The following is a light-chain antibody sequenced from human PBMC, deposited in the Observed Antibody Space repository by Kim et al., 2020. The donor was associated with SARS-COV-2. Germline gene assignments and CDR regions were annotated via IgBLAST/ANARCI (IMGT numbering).Light chain of an antibody. V-gene: IGLV3-19*01. J-gene: IGLJ2*01. CDR3: NSRDKSGDHVV. CDR2: GKN. CDR1: SRRTYY. Sequence: ALGQTVRMTCQEDSRRTYYASWYQQKPGQAPILVINGKNNRPSGIPDRFSGSSSGNTASLTVTGAQAVDEADYYCNSRDKSGDHVVFGGGTQLTVL.